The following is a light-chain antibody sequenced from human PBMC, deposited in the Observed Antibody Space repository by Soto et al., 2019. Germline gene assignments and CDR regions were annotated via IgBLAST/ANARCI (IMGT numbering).Light chain of an antibody. Sequence: QSALTQPASVSGSPGQSITISCTGTSSDVGGYNYVSWYQQHPGKAPKLMIXDVSNRPSGVSNRFSGSKSGNTASLTISGXXXXXXADYYCSSYTSSSTLVFGGGTKVTVL. CDR1: SSDVGGYNY. CDR3: SSYTSSSTLV. CDR2: DVS. V-gene: IGLV2-14*01. J-gene: IGLJ2*01.